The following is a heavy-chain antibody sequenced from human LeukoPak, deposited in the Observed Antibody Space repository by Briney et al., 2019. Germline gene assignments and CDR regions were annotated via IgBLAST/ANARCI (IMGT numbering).Heavy chain of an antibody. CDR3: AKQPYNYYYLDV. CDR1: GLTFPDYA. V-gene: IGHV3-23*01. Sequence: GGSLRLSCAISGLTFPDYAMTWVRQAPGEGLEWVSTIVGGSSKTYYADSVKGRFTISRDNSNYMLFLHMNNLRAEDTAIYYCAKQPYNYYYLDVWGKGTTVTVSS. J-gene: IGHJ6*03. CDR2: IVGGSSKT.